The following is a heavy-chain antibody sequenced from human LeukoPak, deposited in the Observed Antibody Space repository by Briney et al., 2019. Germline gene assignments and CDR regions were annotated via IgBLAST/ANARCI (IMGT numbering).Heavy chain of an antibody. CDR1: GGSISSSDYY. CDR3: ARLTHSYYYDSSGYYPYYYMDV. Sequence: PSETLSLTCTVSGGSISSSDYYWGWIRQPPGKGLEWIGRISYSGSTYYNPSLKRRVTISVDTSKNQFSLNLTSVTPADTAVYYCARLTHSYYYDSSGYYPYYYMDVWGKGTTVTVSS. V-gene: IGHV4-39*01. D-gene: IGHD3-22*01. J-gene: IGHJ6*03. CDR2: ISYSGST.